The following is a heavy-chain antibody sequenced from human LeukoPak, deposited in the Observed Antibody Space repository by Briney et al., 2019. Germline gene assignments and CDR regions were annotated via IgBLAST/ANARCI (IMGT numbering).Heavy chain of an antibody. CDR3: ARGRANNPFDY. D-gene: IGHD1-14*01. J-gene: IGHJ4*02. CDR1: GGSISSGGYY. Sequence: SETLSLTCTVSGGSISSGGYYWSWIRQHPGKGLEWIGYIYYSGSTYYNPSLKSRVTISVDTSKNHFSLKLSSVTAADTAVYYCARGRANNPFDYWGQGTLVTVSS. V-gene: IGHV4-31*03. CDR2: IYYSGST.